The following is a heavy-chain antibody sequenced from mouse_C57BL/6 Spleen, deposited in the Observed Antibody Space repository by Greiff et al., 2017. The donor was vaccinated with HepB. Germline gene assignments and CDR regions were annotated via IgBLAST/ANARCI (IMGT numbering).Heavy chain of an antibody. D-gene: IGHD1-1*01. CDR1: GYTFTDYE. J-gene: IGHJ1*03. V-gene: IGHV1-15*01. Sequence: VQLKESGAELVRPGASVTLSCKASGYTFTDYEMHWVKQTPVHGLEWIGAIDPETGGTAYNQKFKGKAILTADKSSSTAYMELRSLTSEDSAVYYCTRNLYYGSSSGGYDVWGTGTTVTVSS. CDR2: IDPETGGT. CDR3: TRNLYYGSSSGGYDV.